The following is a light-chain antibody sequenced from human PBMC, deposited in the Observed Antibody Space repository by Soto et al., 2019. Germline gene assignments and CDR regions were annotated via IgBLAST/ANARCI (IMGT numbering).Light chain of an antibody. Sequence: EIVLTQSPGTLSLSPGERATLSCRASQSISSNYLAWYQQKPGQAPRLLIYGASSRATGIPDRFSGSGSGTDFTLTSRRLEPEDSAIYYCQQYGSWTFGQGTKVEIK. V-gene: IGKV3-20*01. J-gene: IGKJ1*01. CDR2: GAS. CDR1: QSISSNY. CDR3: QQYGSWT.